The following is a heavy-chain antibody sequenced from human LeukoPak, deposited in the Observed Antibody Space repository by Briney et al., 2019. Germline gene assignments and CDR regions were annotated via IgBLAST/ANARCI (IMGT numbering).Heavy chain of an antibody. CDR2: INHSGST. V-gene: IGHV4-34*01. D-gene: IGHD1-14*01. Sequence: PSETLSLTCAVYGGSFSGYYWSWIRQPPGKGLEWIGEINHSGSTNYNPSLKSRVTISVDTSKNQLSLKLSSVAAADTAVYYCARERRTGTRDYYYYMDVWGKGTTVTVSS. CDR3: ARERRTGTRDYYYYMDV. CDR1: GGSFSGYY. J-gene: IGHJ6*03.